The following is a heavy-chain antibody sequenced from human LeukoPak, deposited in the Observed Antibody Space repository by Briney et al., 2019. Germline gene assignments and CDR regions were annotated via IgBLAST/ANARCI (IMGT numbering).Heavy chain of an antibody. D-gene: IGHD6-13*01. Sequence: SETLSLTCAVYGGSLSGYYWSWIRQPPRKGLEWIGEINHSGSTNYNPSLKSRVTISVDTSKNQFSLKLSSVTAADTAAYYCARDRRARGYSSSGYGFWAFDIWGQGTMVTVSS. J-gene: IGHJ3*02. CDR2: INHSGST. CDR1: GGSLSGYY. CDR3: ARDRRARGYSSSGYGFWAFDI. V-gene: IGHV4-34*01.